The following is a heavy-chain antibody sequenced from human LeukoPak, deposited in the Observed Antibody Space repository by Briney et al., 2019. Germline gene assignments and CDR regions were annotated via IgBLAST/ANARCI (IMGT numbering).Heavy chain of an antibody. CDR3: ASEVGATRGFDY. D-gene: IGHD1-26*01. J-gene: IGHJ4*02. CDR2: INHSGST. V-gene: IGHV4-34*01. Sequence: SETLSLTCAVYGGSFSGYYWSWIRQPPGKGLEWIREINHSGSTNYNPSLKSRVTISVDTSKNQFSLKLSSVTAADTAVYYCASEVGATRGFDYWGQGTLVTVSS. CDR1: GGSFSGYY.